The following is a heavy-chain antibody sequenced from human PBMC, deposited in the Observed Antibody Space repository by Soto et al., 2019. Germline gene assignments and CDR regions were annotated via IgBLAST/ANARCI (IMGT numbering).Heavy chain of an antibody. CDR2: IKQDGSEK. J-gene: IGHJ4*02. V-gene: IGHV3-7*03. Sequence: GGSLRLSCVGSGFTFSNHWMSWVRLAPGKGLEWVANIKQDGSEKYDVDSVKGRFTISRDNAKNSLYLQMNSLRAEDTAVYYCARGGRNYYDSSGYYYDWGQGTLVTVSS. D-gene: IGHD3-22*01. CDR1: GFTFSNHW. CDR3: ARGGRNYYDSSGYYYD.